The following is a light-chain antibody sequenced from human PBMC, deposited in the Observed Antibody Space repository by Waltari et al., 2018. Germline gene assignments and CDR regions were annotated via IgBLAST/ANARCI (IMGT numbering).Light chain of an antibody. CDR1: QNIRTR. V-gene: IGKV1-39*01. CDR3: QQSSHIPYT. Sequence: DVQMTQSPSSLSASIADRVTITGRASQNIRTRLIWYQQKPGRAPKVLIYEVSNLQSGVPSRFSGTGSGTDFTLTISSPQPEDSATYYCQQSSHIPYTFGQGTKLEIK. CDR2: EVS. J-gene: IGKJ2*01.